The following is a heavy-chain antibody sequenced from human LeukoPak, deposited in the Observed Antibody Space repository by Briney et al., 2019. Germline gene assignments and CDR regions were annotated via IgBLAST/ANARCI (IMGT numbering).Heavy chain of an antibody. CDR2: ISSSGSTI. V-gene: IGHV3-11*01. CDR1: GFTFSDYY. D-gene: IGHD2-2*02. J-gene: IGHJ4*02. CDR3: ARGSSVCSSTSCYTLSDYTPGYYFDY. Sequence: GGSLRLSCAASGFTFSDYYMGWIRQAPGKGLEWVSYISSSGSTIYYADSVKGRFTNSRDNAKNSLYLQMNSLRAEDTAVYYCARGSSVCSSTSCYTLSDYTPGYYFDYWGQGTLVTVSS.